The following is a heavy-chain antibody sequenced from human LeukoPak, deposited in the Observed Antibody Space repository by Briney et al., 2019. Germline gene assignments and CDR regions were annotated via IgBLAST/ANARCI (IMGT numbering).Heavy chain of an antibody. CDR2: ISSSGSII. CDR3: ARDSNYDFWSGPSYYFDY. CDR1: GFTLRSLE. Sequence: GGSLKLPLATPGFTLRSLEMDWVRQAPGKGLGWVSYISSSGSIIYYADSVKGRFTISRDNAKNSLYVQTNSLRAEDTAVYYCARDSNYDFWSGPSYYFDYCGQGTLVTVSS. D-gene: IGHD3-3*01. V-gene: IGHV3-48*03. J-gene: IGHJ4*02.